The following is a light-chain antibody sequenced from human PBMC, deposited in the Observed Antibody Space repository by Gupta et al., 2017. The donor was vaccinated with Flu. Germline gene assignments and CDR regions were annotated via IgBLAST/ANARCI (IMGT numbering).Light chain of an antibody. J-gene: IGKJ2*01. CDR2: GAS. Sequence: APLSVAPGERATLSCRASQSVSSNLAWYQQKPGQAPRLLIYGASTRATGIPARFSGGGSGTEFTLTISSLQSEDFAVYYCQQYNNWPPYTFGQGTKLEIK. V-gene: IGKV3-15*01. CDR1: QSVSSN. CDR3: QQYNNWPPYT.